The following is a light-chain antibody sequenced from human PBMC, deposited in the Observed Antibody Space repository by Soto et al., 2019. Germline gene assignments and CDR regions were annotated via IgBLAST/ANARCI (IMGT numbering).Light chain of an antibody. CDR2: AAS. Sequence: DIQMTQSPSSLSASVGDRVTITCRASQGITNYLNWYQQKLGQAPRLLIYAASTLESGVPSRFSGSGSETDFTLSITSLQPEDFAPYYCQQGHTFPWTFGQGTKV. CDR3: QQGHTFPWT. V-gene: IGKV1-39*01. CDR1: QGITNY. J-gene: IGKJ1*01.